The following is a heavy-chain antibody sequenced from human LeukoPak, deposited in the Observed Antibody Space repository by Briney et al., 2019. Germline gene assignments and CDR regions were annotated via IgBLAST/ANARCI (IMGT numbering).Heavy chain of an antibody. V-gene: IGHV1-18*01. CDR1: GYTFISYG. CDR2: ISAYNGNT. Sequence: GASVKVSCKASGYTFISYGISWVRQAPGQGLEWMGWISAYNGNTNYAQKLQGRVTMTTDTSTSTAYMELRSLRSDDTAVYYCARDWGGYYGSGSYYSAFDYWGQGTLVTVSS. J-gene: IGHJ4*02. CDR3: ARDWGGYYGSGSYYSAFDY. D-gene: IGHD3-10*01.